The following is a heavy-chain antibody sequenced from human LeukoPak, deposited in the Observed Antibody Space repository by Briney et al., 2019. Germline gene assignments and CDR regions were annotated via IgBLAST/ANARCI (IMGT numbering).Heavy chain of an antibody. CDR1: GFTFSSYA. J-gene: IGHJ4*02. CDR3: AKGTPYYYDSSGPEDH. D-gene: IGHD3-22*01. Sequence: GGSLRLSCAASGFTFSSYAMSWVRQAPGKGLEWVSAISGSGGSTYYADSVKGRFTISRDNSKNTLYLQMNSLRAEDTAVYYCAKGTPYYYDSSGPEDHWGQGTLVTVSS. CDR2: ISGSGGST. V-gene: IGHV3-23*01.